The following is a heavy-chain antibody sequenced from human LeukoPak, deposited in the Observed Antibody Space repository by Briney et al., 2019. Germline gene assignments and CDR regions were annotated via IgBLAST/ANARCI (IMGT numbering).Heavy chain of an antibody. CDR3: ARAKGRSPLFDY. Sequence: SQTLSLTCAISGDSVTSNSAAWNWIRQSPSRGLEWLGRTYYRSKWYNDYAVSVKGRIAINPDTSKNQFSLQLNSVTPEDTAVYYCARAKGRSPLFDYWGQGTLVTVSS. V-gene: IGHV6-1*01. CDR2: TYYRSKWYN. CDR1: GDSVTSNSAA. J-gene: IGHJ4*02. D-gene: IGHD6-13*01.